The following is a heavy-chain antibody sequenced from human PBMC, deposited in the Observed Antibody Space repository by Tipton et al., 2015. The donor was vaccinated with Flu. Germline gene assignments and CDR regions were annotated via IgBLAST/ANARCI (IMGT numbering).Heavy chain of an antibody. J-gene: IGHJ4*02. CDR3: VKMPDFDY. V-gene: IGHV3-7*01. D-gene: IGHD1-14*01. CDR1: GFTFSDYY. CDR2: IKQDGSKE. Sequence: SLRLSCAASGFTFSDYYMTWIRQAPGKGLEWVANIKQDGSKENYVDSVKGRFTISRDNAKNSLYLQMNSLRVEDTAVYYCVKMPDFDYWGQGTLVTVSS.